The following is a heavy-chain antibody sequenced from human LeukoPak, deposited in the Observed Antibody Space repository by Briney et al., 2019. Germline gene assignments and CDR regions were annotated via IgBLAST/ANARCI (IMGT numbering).Heavy chain of an antibody. CDR3: ARDLYGFWSGPPSGWFDP. J-gene: IGHJ5*02. CDR2: IIPIFGTA. V-gene: IGHV1-69*01. Sequence: SVKVSCKASGGTFSSYTISWVRQAPGQGLEWMGGIIPIFGTANYAQKFQGRVTITADESTSTAYMELSSLRSEDTAVYYCARDLYGFWSGPPSGWFDPWGQGTLVTVSS. CDR1: GGTFSSYT. D-gene: IGHD3-3*01.